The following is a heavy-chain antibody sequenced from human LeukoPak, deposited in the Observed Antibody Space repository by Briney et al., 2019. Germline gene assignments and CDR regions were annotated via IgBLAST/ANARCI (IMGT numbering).Heavy chain of an antibody. V-gene: IGHV1-24*01. CDR2: FDPEDGET. CDR3: ARGPGRGYEQNYGMDV. D-gene: IGHD5-12*01. J-gene: IGHJ6*02. CDR1: GYTLTELS. Sequence: ASVKVSCKVSGYTLTELSMHWVRQAPGKGLEWMGGFDPEDGETIYAQKFQGRVTMTEDTSTDAAYMELSSLRSEDTAVYYCARGPGRGYEQNYGMDVWGQGTTVTVSS.